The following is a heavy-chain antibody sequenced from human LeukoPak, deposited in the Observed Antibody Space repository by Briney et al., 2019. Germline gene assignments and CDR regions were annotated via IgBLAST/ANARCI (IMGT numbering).Heavy chain of an antibody. CDR3: ARDTSNYLAY. J-gene: IGHJ4*02. CDR1: GFTFSNYA. Sequence: GGSLRLSCADSGFTFSNYAMHWVRQAPGKGLEWVAVISYDGSNKYYADSVKGRFTISRDNSKNTLYLQMNSLRAEDTAVYYCARDTSNYLAYGGQGPLVTVSS. CDR2: ISYDGSNK. V-gene: IGHV3-30-3*01.